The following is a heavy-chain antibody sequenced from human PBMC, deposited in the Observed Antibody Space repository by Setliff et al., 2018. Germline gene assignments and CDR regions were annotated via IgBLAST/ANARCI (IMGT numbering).Heavy chain of an antibody. CDR1: GDSISSRRNY. CDR3: ARMSGFQYIDV. CDR2: IYTSWST. D-gene: IGHD3-3*01. J-gene: IGHJ6*03. V-gene: IGHV4-61*09. Sequence: KPSETLSLTCTVSGDSISSRRNYWGWFRQPAGKELEWIGQIYTSWSTNYNPPLKSRVTISLDTSKNQFSLSLTSVTAEDTAVYYCARMSGFQYIDVWDKGTTVTVSS.